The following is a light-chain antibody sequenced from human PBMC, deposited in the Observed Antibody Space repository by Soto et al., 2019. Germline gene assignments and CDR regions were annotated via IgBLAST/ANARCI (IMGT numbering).Light chain of an antibody. CDR1: QSVGSN. J-gene: IGKJ2*01. V-gene: IGKV3-15*01. CDR3: QQYDNWPRT. Sequence: EIVMTQSPDTLSVSPGERATLSCRASQSVGSNLVWYQQPPGQAPRLLIHSASTRATGIPARFSGSGSGTEFTLTISSLQAEDFAVYYCQQYDNWPRTFGQGTKLDIK. CDR2: SAS.